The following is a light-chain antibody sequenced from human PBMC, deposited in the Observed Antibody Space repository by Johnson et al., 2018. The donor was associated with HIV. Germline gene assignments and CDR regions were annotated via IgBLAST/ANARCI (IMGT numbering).Light chain of an antibody. CDR2: DNN. Sequence: QSVLTQPPSVSAAPGQRFTISCSGSSSNIGNNYVSWYQQLPGTAPKLLIYDNNKRPSGIPDRFSGSKSGTSATPDITGLQTGDEADYFCGTWDSSLSAYVFGTGTKVNVL. CDR1: SSNIGNNY. V-gene: IGLV1-51*01. CDR3: GTWDSSLSAYV. J-gene: IGLJ1*01.